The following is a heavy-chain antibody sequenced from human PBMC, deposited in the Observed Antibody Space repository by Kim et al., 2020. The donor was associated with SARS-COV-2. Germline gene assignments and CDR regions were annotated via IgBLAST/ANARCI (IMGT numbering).Heavy chain of an antibody. D-gene: IGHD4-17*01. CDR3: ARDRDYGDYDC. CDR2: K. J-gene: IGHJ4*02. Sequence: KYYADSVKGRFTISRDNSKNTLYLQMNSLRAEDTAVYYCARDRDYGDYDCWGKGTLVTVSS. V-gene: IGHV3-33*01.